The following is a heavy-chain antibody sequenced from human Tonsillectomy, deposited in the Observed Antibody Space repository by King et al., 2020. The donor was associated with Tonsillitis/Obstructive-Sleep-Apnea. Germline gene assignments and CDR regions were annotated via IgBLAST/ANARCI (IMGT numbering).Heavy chain of an antibody. CDR1: GFTFDDYA. CDR3: AKDQSPHYYDSSGYLDY. V-gene: IGHV3-9*01. CDR2: ISWNSGSI. J-gene: IGHJ4*02. Sequence: VQLVESGGGLVQPGRSLRLSCAASGFTFDDYAMHWVRQAPGKGLEWVSGISWNSGSIGYADSEKGRFTISRDNAKNSLYLQMNSLRAEDTALYYCAKDQSPHYYDSSGYLDYWGQGTLVTVSS. D-gene: IGHD3-22*01.